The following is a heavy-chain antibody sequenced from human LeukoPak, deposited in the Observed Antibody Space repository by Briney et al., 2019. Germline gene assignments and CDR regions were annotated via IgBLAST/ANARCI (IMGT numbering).Heavy chain of an antibody. D-gene: IGHD6-19*01. CDR1: GGSISTYY. CDR2: IYTSGST. J-gene: IGHJ4*02. Sequence: PSETLSLTCTVSGGSISTYYWTWIRQPPGKGLEWIGRIYTSGSTNYNPSLKSRVTMSVDTSKNHFSLKLSSVTAADTAVYYCAREGYSSGWTDFDYWGQGTLVTVSS. CDR3: AREGYSSGWTDFDY. V-gene: IGHV4-4*07.